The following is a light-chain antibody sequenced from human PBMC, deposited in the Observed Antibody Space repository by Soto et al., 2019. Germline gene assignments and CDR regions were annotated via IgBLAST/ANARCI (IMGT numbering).Light chain of an antibody. Sequence: QAVVTQPPSTSGTPGQRVTISCSGSRSNIGTFTVNWYQQLPGAAPNLLIYNNNQRPSGVPDRFSGSKSGTSASLVISGLQSEDEADYYCAAWDDSLNGAVFGVGTKLTVL. CDR3: AAWDDSLNGAV. CDR1: RSNIGTFT. J-gene: IGLJ2*01. V-gene: IGLV1-44*01. CDR2: NNN.